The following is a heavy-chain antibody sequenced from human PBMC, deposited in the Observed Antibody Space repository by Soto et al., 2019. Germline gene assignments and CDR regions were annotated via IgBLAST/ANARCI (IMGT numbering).Heavy chain of an antibody. CDR1: RFTFSSYG. D-gene: IGHD3-3*01. CDR3: AKVLRFLEWLPFDY. CDR2: ISYDGSNK. J-gene: IGHJ4*02. V-gene: IGHV3-30*18. Sequence: RLSCAASRFTFSSYGMHWVRQAPGKGLEWVAVISYDGSNKYYADSVKGRFTISRDNSKNTLYLQMNSLRAEDTAVYYCAKVLRFLEWLPFDYWGQGTLVTVSS.